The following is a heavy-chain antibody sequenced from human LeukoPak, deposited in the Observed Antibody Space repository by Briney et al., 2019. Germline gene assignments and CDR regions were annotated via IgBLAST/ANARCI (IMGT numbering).Heavy chain of an antibody. D-gene: IGHD3-22*01. Sequence: SETLSLTCTAHGGSISSYYRSWIRQPPGKGLEWIGYIYYSGSTNYNPSLKSRVTISVDTSKNQFSLKLSSVTAADTAVYYCASSDDSSGSYGSFDHWGQGTLVTVSS. CDR1: GGSISSYY. J-gene: IGHJ4*02. V-gene: IGHV4-59*08. CDR2: IYYSGST. CDR3: ASSDDSSGSYGSFDH.